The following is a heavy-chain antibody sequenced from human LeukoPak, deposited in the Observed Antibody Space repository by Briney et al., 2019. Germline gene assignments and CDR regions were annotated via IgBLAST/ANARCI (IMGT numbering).Heavy chain of an antibody. CDR1: GGSFSGYY. CDR3: ARDRAWNYFDY. J-gene: IGHJ4*02. Sequence: SETLPLTCAVYGGSFSGYYWSWIRRPPGKGLEWIGEINHSGSTNYNPSLKSRVTISVDTSKNQFPLKLSSVTAADTAVYYCARDRAWNYFDYWGQGTLVTVSS. CDR2: INHSGST. D-gene: IGHD3-3*01. V-gene: IGHV4-34*01.